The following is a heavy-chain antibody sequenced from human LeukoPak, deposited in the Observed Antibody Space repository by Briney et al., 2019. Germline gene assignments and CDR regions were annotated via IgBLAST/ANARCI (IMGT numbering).Heavy chain of an antibody. CDR1: GYSFTNYW. V-gene: IGHV5-51*01. D-gene: IGHD3/OR15-3a*01. CDR3: ARLGLPYYYYYMDV. J-gene: IGHJ6*03. CDR2: IYPGDSDT. Sequence: GESLKICCKGSGYSFTNYWIGWVRHKTGKGLECIGIIYPGDSDTRYSPSFQGQVTISADKSISTAYLQWSSLKASDTAMYYCARLGLPYYYYYMDVWGKGSTVTVSS.